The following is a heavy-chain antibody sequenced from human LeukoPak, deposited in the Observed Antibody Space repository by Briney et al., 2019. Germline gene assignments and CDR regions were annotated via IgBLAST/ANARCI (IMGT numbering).Heavy chain of an antibody. CDR1: GFTFSSYW. V-gene: IGHV3-74*01. Sequence: PGGSLRLSCAASGFTFSSYWMHWVRQAPGKGLVWVSRLISDGSSASYADSVKGRFTISRDNSKNTVYLQMNSLRAEDTAVYYCAKSSNIVIVAAAIFWGQGTLVTVSS. J-gene: IGHJ4*02. CDR3: AKSSNIVIVAAAIF. D-gene: IGHD2-2*01. CDR2: LISDGSSA.